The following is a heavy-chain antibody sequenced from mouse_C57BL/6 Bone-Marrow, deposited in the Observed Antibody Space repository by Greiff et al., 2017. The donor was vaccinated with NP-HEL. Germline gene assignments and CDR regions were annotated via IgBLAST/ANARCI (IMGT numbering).Heavy chain of an antibody. V-gene: IGHV1-15*01. Sequence: VQLQESGAELVRPGASVKLSCTASGFNIKDDYMHWVKQRPEQGLEWIGAIDPETGGTAYNQKFKGRAILTEDKSSSTAYMELRSLTSEDSAVYYCTNSKDYAMDYWGQGTSVTVSS. CDR1: GFNIKDDY. CDR3: TNSKDYAMDY. J-gene: IGHJ4*01. D-gene: IGHD2-5*01. CDR2: IDPETGGT.